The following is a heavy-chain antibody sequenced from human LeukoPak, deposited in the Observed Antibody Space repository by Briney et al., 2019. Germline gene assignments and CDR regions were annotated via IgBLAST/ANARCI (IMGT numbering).Heavy chain of an antibody. J-gene: IGHJ3*02. D-gene: IGHD5-18*01. CDR2: IYWDDDS. CDR3: AHSQVFSYGSFHDAYDI. V-gene: IGHV2-5*02. Sequence: SGPTLVKPTRTPMLNCSLSGVSLSTSGVGVGWIRQPPGKALEWLALIYWDDDSRYSPSLKSRLTIAKDTSKNQVVLTLTNMDTVDPDRYYCAHSQVFSYGSFHDAYDIWGLGMLVTVSS. CDR1: GVSLSTSGVG.